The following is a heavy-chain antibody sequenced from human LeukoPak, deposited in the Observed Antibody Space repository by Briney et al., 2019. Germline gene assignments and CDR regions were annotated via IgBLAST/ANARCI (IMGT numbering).Heavy chain of an antibody. CDR3: SRGPPVAAHPDY. D-gene: IGHD5-12*01. V-gene: IGHV4-4*02. J-gene: IGHJ4*02. CDR1: GGSISSNNW. CDR2: IYHHGAT. Sequence: PSETLSLTCAGSGGSISSNNWWSWVRQPPGKGLEWIGEIYHHGATNYNPSLKSRFTLSVDKSKNQFSLELSSVTAADTAAYHCSRGPPVAAHPDYWGQGTLVTVSS.